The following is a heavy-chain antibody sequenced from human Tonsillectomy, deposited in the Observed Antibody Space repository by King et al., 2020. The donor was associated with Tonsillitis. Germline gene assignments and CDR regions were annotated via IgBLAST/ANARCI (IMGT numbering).Heavy chain of an antibody. CDR1: GFTFSSYA. J-gene: IGHJ4*02. Sequence: VQLVESGGGVVQPGRSLRLSCAASGFTFSSYAMHWVRQAPGKGLEWVAVISYDGSKKYNVDSVKGRFTISRDNSKNTLYLQMKSLRAEDTAVYYCARTHIVAVTAISNYFDYWGQGTLVTVSS. CDR3: ARTHIVAVTAISNYFDY. D-gene: IGHD2-21*02. CDR2: ISYDGSKK. V-gene: IGHV3-30-3*01.